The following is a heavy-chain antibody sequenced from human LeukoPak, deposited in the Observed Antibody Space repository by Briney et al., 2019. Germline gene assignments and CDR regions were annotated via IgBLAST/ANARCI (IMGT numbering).Heavy chain of an antibody. CDR2: IKQDGSEK. CDR1: GFTFSSYW. J-gene: IGHJ4*02. D-gene: IGHD1-26*01. V-gene: IGHV3-7*01. Sequence: PGGSLILSCAASGFTFSSYWMSWVRQAPGKGLEWVANIKQDGSEKYYVDSVKGRFTISRDNAKNSLYLQMNSLRAEDTAVYYCARDRGGSSYYFDYWGQGTLVTVSS. CDR3: ARDRGGSSYYFDY.